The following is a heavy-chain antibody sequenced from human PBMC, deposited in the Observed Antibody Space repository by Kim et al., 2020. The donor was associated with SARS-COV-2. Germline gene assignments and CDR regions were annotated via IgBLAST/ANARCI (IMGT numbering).Heavy chain of an antibody. Sequence: ASVKVSCKASGYTLTNYAMNWVRQAPGQGLEWMGWINTNTGNPTYAQGFTGRFVFSLDTSVSTAYLQISSLKAEDTAVYYCAREGYTSGQRWFDPWGQGTLVTVSS. CDR1: GYTLTNYA. CDR2: INTNTGNP. D-gene: IGHD6-19*01. CDR3: AREGYTSGQRWFDP. J-gene: IGHJ5*02. V-gene: IGHV7-4-1*02.